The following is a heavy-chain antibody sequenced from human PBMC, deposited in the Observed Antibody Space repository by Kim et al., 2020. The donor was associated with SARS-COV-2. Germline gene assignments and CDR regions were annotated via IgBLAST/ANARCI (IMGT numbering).Heavy chain of an antibody. CDR3: ARDSDSGYPIDH. V-gene: IGHV3-21*01. Sequence: GGSLRLSCAASGFTFSSYYMNWVRQAPGKGLEWVSSISSSSTYIFYADSVKGRFTISRDDAKNSLYLQMKSLRVEDTAVYYCARDSDSGYPIDHWGQGTLVTVSS. J-gene: IGHJ4*02. CDR1: GFTFSSYY. CDR2: ISSSSTYI. D-gene: IGHD5-12*01.